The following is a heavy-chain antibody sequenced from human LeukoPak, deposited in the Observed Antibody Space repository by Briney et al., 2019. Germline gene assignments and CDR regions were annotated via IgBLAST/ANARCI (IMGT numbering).Heavy chain of an antibody. D-gene: IGHD3-10*01. J-gene: IGHJ3*02. CDR3: ARAHYYGSGDASAFDI. V-gene: IGHV1-2*04. CDR2: INPNSGGT. Sequence: GASVKVSCKASGYTFTGYYMHWVRQAPGQGLEWMGWINPNSGGTNYAQKFQGWVTMTRDTSISTAYMELSRLRSDDTAVYYCARAHYYGSGDASAFDIWGQGTMVTVSS. CDR1: GYTFTGYY.